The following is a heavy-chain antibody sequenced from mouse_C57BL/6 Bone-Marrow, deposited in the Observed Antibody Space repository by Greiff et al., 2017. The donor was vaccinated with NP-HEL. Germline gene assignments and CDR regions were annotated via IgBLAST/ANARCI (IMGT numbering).Heavy chain of an antibody. CDR1: GFTFNTYA. V-gene: IGHV10-3*01. J-gene: IGHJ4*01. CDR3: VRDRDYYGSSYDAMDD. CDR2: IRSKSSNYAT. D-gene: IGHD1-1*01. Sequence: EVKLLESGGGLVQPKGSLKLSCAASGFTFNTYAMHWVRQAPGKGLEWVARIRSKSSNYATYYADSVKDRFTISRDDSQSMLYLQMNNLKTEDTAMYYCVRDRDYYGSSYDAMDDWGQGTSVTVSS.